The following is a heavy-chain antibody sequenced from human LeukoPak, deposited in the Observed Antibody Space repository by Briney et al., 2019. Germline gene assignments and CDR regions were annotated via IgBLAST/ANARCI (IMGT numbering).Heavy chain of an antibody. CDR2: IIPIFGTA. D-gene: IGHD3-22*01. J-gene: IGHJ5*02. CDR3: ARGTSFLGITMMYPAAYNWFDP. CDR1: GYTFTSYG. V-gene: IGHV1-69*13. Sequence: ASVKVSCKASGYTFTSYGISWVRQAPGQGLEWMGGIIPIFGTANYAQKFQGRVTITADESTSTAYMEPSSLRSEDTAVYYCARGTSFLGITMMYPAAYNWFDPWGQGTLVTVSS.